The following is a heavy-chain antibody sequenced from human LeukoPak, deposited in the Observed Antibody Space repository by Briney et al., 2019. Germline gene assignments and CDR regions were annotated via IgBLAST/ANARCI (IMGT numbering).Heavy chain of an antibody. D-gene: IGHD3-10*01. Sequence: PSETLSLTCTVSGGSISSGGYYWSWIRQHPGKGLEWIGYIYYSGSTYYNPSLKSRVTISVDTSKNQLSLKLSSVTAADTAVYYCARGIAWFGDHPLPDAFDIWGQGTMVTVSS. V-gene: IGHV4-31*03. CDR1: GGSISSGGYY. CDR3: ARGIAWFGDHPLPDAFDI. CDR2: IYYSGST. J-gene: IGHJ3*02.